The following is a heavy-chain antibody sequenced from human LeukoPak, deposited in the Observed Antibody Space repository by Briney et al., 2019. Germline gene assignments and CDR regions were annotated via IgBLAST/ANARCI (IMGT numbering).Heavy chain of an antibody. CDR3: ARGSGLSLDY. CDR2: KNHSGRT. D-gene: IGHD6-19*01. V-gene: IGHV4-34*01. Sequence: SETLSLTCAVYGGSFSGYYWSWIRQPPGKGLEWIGEKNHSGRTNYNPSLKSRLTISVDKSKNQFSLKLSSVTAADTAVYYCARGSGLSLDYWGQGTLVTVSS. J-gene: IGHJ4*02. CDR1: GGSFSGYY.